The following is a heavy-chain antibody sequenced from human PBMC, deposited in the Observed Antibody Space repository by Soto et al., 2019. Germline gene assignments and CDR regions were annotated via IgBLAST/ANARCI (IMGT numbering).Heavy chain of an antibody. V-gene: IGHV1-3*01. CDR3: ARASYYGSGSYYYYYYYMDV. D-gene: IGHD3-10*01. CDR1: GYTFTSYA. Sequence: ASVKVSCKASGYTFTSYAMHWVRQAPGQRLEWMGWINAGNGNTKYSQKFQGRVTITRDTSASTAYMELSSLRSEDTAVYYCARASYYGSGSYYYYYYYMDVWGKGTTVTVSS. CDR2: INAGNGNT. J-gene: IGHJ6*03.